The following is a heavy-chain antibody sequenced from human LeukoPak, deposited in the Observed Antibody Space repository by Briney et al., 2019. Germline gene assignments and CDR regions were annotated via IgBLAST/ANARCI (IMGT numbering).Heavy chain of an antibody. D-gene: IGHD4-17*01. Sequence: GGSLRLSCEASEFIFSGYWMTWVRQAPGKGLEWVANVKEDGSEKYYVDSVKGRFIISRNNANKSLYLQMNSLRAEDTAVYYCARRSTVTAYDFYYMDVWGKGTTVIVSS. CDR1: EFIFSGYW. CDR2: VKEDGSEK. V-gene: IGHV3-7*01. J-gene: IGHJ6*03. CDR3: ARRSTVTAYDFYYMDV.